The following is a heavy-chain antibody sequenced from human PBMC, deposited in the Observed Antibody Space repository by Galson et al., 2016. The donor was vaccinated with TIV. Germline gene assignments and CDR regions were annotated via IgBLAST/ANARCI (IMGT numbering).Heavy chain of an antibody. CDR2: IIPLFRTT. CDR3: ARARGYNFENAFHI. D-gene: IGHD5-18*01. Sequence: SVKVSCKASGGTFSSYVFNWVRLAPGQGLEWMGGIIPLFRTTNYAQKFQGRVTITADESTNTAYMELSSLRFEDTAVYYCARARGYNFENAFHIWGQGTMVTVSS. V-gene: IGHV1-69*13. J-gene: IGHJ3*02. CDR1: GGTFSSYV.